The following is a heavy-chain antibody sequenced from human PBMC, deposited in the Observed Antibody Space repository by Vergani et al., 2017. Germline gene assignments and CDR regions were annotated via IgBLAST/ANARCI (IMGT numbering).Heavy chain of an antibody. D-gene: IGHD3-16*01. CDR3: ARDLREGATIDY. V-gene: IGHV3-33*01. J-gene: IGHJ4*02. CDR1: GFTFSSYG. Sequence: QVQLVESGGGVVQPGRSLRLSCAASGFTFSSYGLHWVRQAPGKGLEWVAVIWYDGSNKYYADSVKGRFTISRDNSKNTLYLQMNSLRAEDTAVYYCARDLREGATIDYGGQGTLVTVSS. CDR2: IWYDGSNK.